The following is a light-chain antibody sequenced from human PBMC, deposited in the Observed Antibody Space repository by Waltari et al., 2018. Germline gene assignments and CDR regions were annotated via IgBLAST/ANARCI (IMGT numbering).Light chain of an antibody. CDR1: ALPKQY. Sequence: SYELTQPPSVSVSPGQTASITCSGDALPKQYAYWYQQRPGQAPVLVMFKASAWPSGIPVRFSGASSGTTATLTISGVQAEDEADYFCQSAAGSVTVFGGGTKLTVL. CDR2: KAS. V-gene: IGLV3-25*03. J-gene: IGLJ3*02. CDR3: QSAAGSVTV.